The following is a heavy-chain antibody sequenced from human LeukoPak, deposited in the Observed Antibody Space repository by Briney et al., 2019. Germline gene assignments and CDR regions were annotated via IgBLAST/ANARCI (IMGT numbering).Heavy chain of an antibody. CDR1: GLTFSTYA. CDR2: ITGSGGST. CDR3: ARAMAVIYSYGKQDY. Sequence: GGSLRLSCAASGLTFSTYAMNWLRQAPGKGLEWVSSITGSGGSTYYADSVKGRFTISRDNSKNTLDLQMNSLRAEDTAVYFCARAMAVIYSYGKQDYWGQGTLVTVSS. V-gene: IGHV3-23*01. J-gene: IGHJ4*02. D-gene: IGHD5-18*01.